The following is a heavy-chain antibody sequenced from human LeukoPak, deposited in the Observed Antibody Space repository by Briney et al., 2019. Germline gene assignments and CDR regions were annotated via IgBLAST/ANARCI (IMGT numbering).Heavy chain of an antibody. D-gene: IGHD3-22*01. CDR1: GFTFSSYS. J-gene: IGHJ4*02. CDR2: ISSSSSYI. Sequence: GGSLRLSCAASGFTFSSYSMNWVRQAPGKGLEWVSSISSSSSYIYYADSVKGRFTISRDNAKNSLYLQMNSLRAEDTALYYCARETTYDSSGYYYPDYWGQGTLVTVSS. CDR3: ARETTYDSSGYYYPDY. V-gene: IGHV3-21*04.